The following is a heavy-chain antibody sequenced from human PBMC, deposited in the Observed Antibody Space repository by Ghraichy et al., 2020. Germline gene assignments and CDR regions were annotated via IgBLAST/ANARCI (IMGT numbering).Heavy chain of an antibody. J-gene: IGHJ4*02. V-gene: IGHV4-34*01. Sequence: SETLSLTCAVYGGSFSGYYWSWIRQPPGKGLEWIGEITHSGSTNYNPSLKSRVTISVDTSKNQFSLKLSSVTAADTAVYYCARLVYDSSGYYYVESNWGQGTLVTVSS. CDR2: ITHSGST. CDR1: GGSFSGYY. D-gene: IGHD3-22*01. CDR3: ARLVYDSSGYYYVESN.